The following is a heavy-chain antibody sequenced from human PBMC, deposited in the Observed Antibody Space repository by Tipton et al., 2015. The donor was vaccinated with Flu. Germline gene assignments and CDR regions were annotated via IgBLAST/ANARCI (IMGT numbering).Heavy chain of an antibody. CDR3: ARHYSVSSDYKGLDL. V-gene: IGHV4-59*08. J-gene: IGHJ5*02. Sequence: LRLSCSVSGGSISGYYWSWLRQSPGKGLEWIGYIYFSGSTVYNPSLKSRVSMSIDTSKNQFSLKLSSVTAADTAVYHCARHYSVSSDYKGLDLWGQGALVTGSS. CDR2: IYFSGST. CDR1: GGSISGYY. D-gene: IGHD3-22*01.